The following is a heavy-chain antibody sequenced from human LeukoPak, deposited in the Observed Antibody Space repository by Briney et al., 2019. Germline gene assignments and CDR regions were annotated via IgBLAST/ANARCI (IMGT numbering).Heavy chain of an antibody. D-gene: IGHD3-22*01. CDR3: ARNDYYDSSAIFDY. CDR1: RGSISSYY. J-gene: IGHJ4*02. V-gene: IGHV4-59*01. CDR2: IYYSGST. Sequence: SETLSPTCTVSRGSISSYYWSWIRQPPGKGLEWIGYIYYSGSTNYNPSLKSRVTISLDTSKNQFSLKLSSVTAADAAVYYCARNDYYDSSAIFDYWGQGTLVTVSS.